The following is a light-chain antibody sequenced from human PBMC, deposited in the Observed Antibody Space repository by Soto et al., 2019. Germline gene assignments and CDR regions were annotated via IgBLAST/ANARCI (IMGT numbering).Light chain of an antibody. Sequence: DIQMTQSPSTLSASVGDRVTITCRASQDINRWLAWYQQKPGKAPKILIYNADTLESGVPSRFSGSGYGTEFILTISSLQPDDFATYYCQQFSLYWAFGPGTKVDIK. J-gene: IGKJ3*01. CDR3: QQFSLYWA. CDR2: NAD. V-gene: IGKV1-5*01. CDR1: QDINRW.